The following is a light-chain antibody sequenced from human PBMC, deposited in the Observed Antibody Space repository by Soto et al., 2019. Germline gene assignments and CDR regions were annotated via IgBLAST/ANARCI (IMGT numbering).Light chain of an antibody. CDR3: SSFTSSMTNV. CDR1: SSDVGGYNF. V-gene: IGLV2-14*01. Sequence: QSALTQPASVSGTPGQSITIACTGTSSDVGGYNFVSWYQQHPGKAPKLMLYDVSVRPSGVSSRFSGSKSGNTASLTISGLQAADEADYFCSSFTSSMTNVFGSGTRSPS. CDR2: DVS. J-gene: IGLJ1*01.